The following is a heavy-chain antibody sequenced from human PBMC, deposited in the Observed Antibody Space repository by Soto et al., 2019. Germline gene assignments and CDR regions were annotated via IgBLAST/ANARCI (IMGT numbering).Heavy chain of an antibody. J-gene: IGHJ4*02. Sequence: QLQLVQSGPEVKKPGTSVKVSCKASGFTFTSSAVQWVRQARGQRLEWIGWIVVGSGNTNYAQKFQERVTTPGDMSTRSAYMELSSLRSEDTAVYYCAADLRYTYFDYWGQGTLLTVSS. CDR1: GFTFTSSA. D-gene: IGHD3-16*02. CDR3: AADLRYTYFDY. V-gene: IGHV1-58*01. CDR2: IVVGSGNT.